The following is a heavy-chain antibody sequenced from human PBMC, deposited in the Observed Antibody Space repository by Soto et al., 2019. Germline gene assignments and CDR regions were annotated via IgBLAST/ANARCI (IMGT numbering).Heavy chain of an antibody. V-gene: IGHV1-69*13. CDR2: IIPIFDTT. J-gene: IGHJ4*02. Sequence: ASVKVSCKASGGTFSNSSISWVRQAPGQGLEWMGGIIPIFDTTNYAQKLQGRITIIADESTNTVYMELSNLRSADTGVYYCARAPILVSVNLHENSFDSWGKGTLVTVSA. CDR1: GGTFSNSS. D-gene: IGHD1-26*01. CDR3: ARAPILVSVNLHENSFDS.